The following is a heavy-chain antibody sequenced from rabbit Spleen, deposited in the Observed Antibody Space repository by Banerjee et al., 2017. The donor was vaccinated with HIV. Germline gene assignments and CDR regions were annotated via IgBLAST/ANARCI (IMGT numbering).Heavy chain of an antibody. CDR3: ARDLVAVIGWNFNL. D-gene: IGHD5-1*01. V-gene: IGHV1S47*01. CDR2: INIVTGKS. CDR1: GFDFSSNA. J-gene: IGHJ4*01. Sequence: QEQLVESGGGLVQPEGSLTLTCKAAGFDFSSNAMCWVRQAPGKGLEWIACINIVTGKSVYASWAKGRFVMSRTSSTTVTLQMTSLTAADTATHVCARDLVAVIGWNFNLWGPGTLVTVS.